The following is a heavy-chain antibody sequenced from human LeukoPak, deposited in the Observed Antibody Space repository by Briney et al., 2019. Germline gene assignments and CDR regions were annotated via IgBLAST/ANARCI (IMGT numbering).Heavy chain of an antibody. D-gene: IGHD3-10*01. CDR3: ARSGGSLGDV. CDR2: IYTSGST. Sequence: PSETLSLTCTVSGGSISSGSYYWSWIRQPAGKGLEWIGRIYTSGSTNYNPSLKGRVTISVDTSKNQFSLKLSSVTAADTAVYYCARSGGSLGDVWGQGTTVTVSS. V-gene: IGHV4-61*02. CDR1: GGSISSGSYY. J-gene: IGHJ6*02.